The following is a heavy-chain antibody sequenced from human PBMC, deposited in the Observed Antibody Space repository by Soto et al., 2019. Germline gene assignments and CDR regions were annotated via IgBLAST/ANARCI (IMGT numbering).Heavy chain of an antibody. Sequence: QVQLVESGGGVVQPGRSLRLSCAASGFTFSSYGMHWVRQAPGKGLEWVAVISYDGSNKYYADSVKGRFTISRDNSKNTLYLQMNSLRAEDTAVYYCAKDLLVETATGVDYWGQGTLVTVSS. CDR3: AKDLLVETATGVDY. D-gene: IGHD2-21*02. CDR1: GFTFSSYG. V-gene: IGHV3-30*18. J-gene: IGHJ4*02. CDR2: ISYDGSNK.